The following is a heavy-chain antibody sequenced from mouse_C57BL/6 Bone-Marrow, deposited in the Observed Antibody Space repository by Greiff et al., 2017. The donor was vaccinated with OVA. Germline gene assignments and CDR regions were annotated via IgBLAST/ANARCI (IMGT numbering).Heavy chain of an antibody. CDR2: IYPGGGYT. CDR3: ARYPYDYDNAMDY. V-gene: IGHV1-63*01. D-gene: IGHD2-4*01. J-gene: IGHJ4*01. CDR1: GYTFTNYW. Sequence: QVQLQQSGAELVRPGTSVKMSCKASGYTFTNYWIGWAKQRPGHGLEWIGDIYPGGGYTNYNEKFKGKATLTADKSSSTAYMQFSSLTSEDSAIYYCARYPYDYDNAMDYWGQGTSVTVSS.